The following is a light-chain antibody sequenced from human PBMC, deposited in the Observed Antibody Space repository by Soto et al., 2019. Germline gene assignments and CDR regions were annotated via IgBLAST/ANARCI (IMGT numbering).Light chain of an antibody. J-gene: IGKJ2*01. CDR2: DAV. Sequence: EIVLTQSPGALSLSPGERATLSCGASQRVDNNYVAWYQQKPGLAPRLLIYDAVNRTTGIPDRFSGGGSGTRVTLTISSLEPEDVAVYYCHQYGNSRYTFGQGTKVQIK. CDR3: HQYGNSRYT. CDR1: QRVDNNY. V-gene: IGKV3D-20*01.